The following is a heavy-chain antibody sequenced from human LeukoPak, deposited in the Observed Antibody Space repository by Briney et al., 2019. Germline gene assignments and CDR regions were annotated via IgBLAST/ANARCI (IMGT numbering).Heavy chain of an antibody. V-gene: IGHV1-46*01. CDR3: PRGRTNNYYGMDV. CDR2: INPSGGYT. J-gene: IGHJ6*02. CDR1: GYTSTSYY. Sequence: ASVKVSCKASGYTSTSYYMHWVRQAPGQGLEWMGLINPSGGYTNFAQKLQDRFTMTRDTYTTTVYMELSSLRSEDTAVYYCPRGRTNNYYGMDVWGQGTTVTVSS.